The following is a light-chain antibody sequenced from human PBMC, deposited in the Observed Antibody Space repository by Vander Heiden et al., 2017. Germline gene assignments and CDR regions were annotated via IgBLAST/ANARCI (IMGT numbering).Light chain of an antibody. V-gene: IGKV1-9*01. J-gene: IGKJ4*01. Sequence: DIQLTQSPSFLSASVGDRVTITCRASQGISSYLAWYQQKPGKAPKLLIYAASTLQSGVPSRFRGSGSGTEFTLTISSLQPEDFATYYCQQLYSYAHTFGGGTKVEIK. CDR2: AAS. CDR1: QGISSY. CDR3: QQLYSYAHT.